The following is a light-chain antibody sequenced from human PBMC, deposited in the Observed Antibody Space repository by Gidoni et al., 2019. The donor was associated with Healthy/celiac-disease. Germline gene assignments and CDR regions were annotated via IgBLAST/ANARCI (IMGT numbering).Light chain of an antibody. CDR2: DNN. CDR3: GTWDSSLSAYV. Sequence: PGQKVTISCSGSSSNIGNNYVSWYQQLPGTAPKLLIYDNNKRPSGIPDRFSGSKSGTSATLGITGLQTGDEADYYCGTWDSSLSAYVFGTGTKVTVL. V-gene: IGLV1-51*01. CDR1: SSNIGNNY. J-gene: IGLJ1*01.